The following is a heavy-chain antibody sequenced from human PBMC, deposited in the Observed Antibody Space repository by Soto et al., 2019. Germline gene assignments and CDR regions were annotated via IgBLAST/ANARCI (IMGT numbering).Heavy chain of an antibody. V-gene: IGHV3-15*07. CDR1: GFTFSNAW. Sequence: EVQLVESGGGLVKPGGSLRLSCAASGFTFSNAWMNWVRQAPGKGLEWVGRIKSKTDGGTTDYAAPVKGRFTISRDDSKNTLYLQMNSLKTEDTAVYYYTTGGYYDSSGYRIDYWGQGTLVTVSS. J-gene: IGHJ4*02. D-gene: IGHD3-22*01. CDR3: TTGGYYDSSGYRIDY. CDR2: IKSKTDGGTT.